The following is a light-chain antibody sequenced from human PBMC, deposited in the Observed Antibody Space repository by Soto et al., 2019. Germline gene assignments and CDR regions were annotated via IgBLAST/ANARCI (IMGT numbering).Light chain of an antibody. CDR1: SSDVGDYNY. CDR2: AVS. V-gene: IGLV2-11*01. Sequence: LAQPRSVSGSPGQSVTISCTGTSSDVGDYNYVCWYQHHPGKAPKLMIYAVSKRPSGVPDRFSGSKSGNTASLTISGLQAEDEADYYCSSYSATYTYVFGTGTKVTVL. J-gene: IGLJ1*01. CDR3: SSYSATYTYV.